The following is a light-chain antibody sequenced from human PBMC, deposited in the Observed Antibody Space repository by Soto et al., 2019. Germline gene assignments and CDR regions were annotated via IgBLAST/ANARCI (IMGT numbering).Light chain of an antibody. CDR3: SSYTSSSTRV. J-gene: IGLJ1*01. Sequence: TISCTGTSRDVGGYNYVSWYQQHPGKAPKLMIYDVSNRPSGVSNRFSGSKSGNTASLTISGLQAEDEADYYCSSYTSSSTRVFGTGTKVTVL. CDR1: SRDVGGYNY. CDR2: DVS. V-gene: IGLV2-14*04.